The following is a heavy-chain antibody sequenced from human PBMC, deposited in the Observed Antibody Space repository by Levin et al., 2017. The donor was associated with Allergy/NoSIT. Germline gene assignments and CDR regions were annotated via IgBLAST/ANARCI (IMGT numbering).Heavy chain of an antibody. CDR1: GDIVSGNSAA. V-gene: IGHV6-1*01. J-gene: IGHJ6*02. Sequence: KSSETLSLTCAISGDIVSGNSAAWNWIRQSPSRGLEWLGRTYYRSRWYNDYAVSVKGRIIINPDTSKNQVSLQLNSVTPEDTGVYYCSRDPHYDIFTGNQPYGMDVWGQGTTVTVSS. D-gene: IGHD3-9*01. CDR2: TYYRSRWYN. CDR3: SRDPHYDIFTGNQPYGMDV.